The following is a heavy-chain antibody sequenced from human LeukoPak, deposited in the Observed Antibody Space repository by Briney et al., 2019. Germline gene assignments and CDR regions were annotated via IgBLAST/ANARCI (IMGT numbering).Heavy chain of an antibody. D-gene: IGHD3-16*01. Sequence: GGSLRLSCVASGFTFSSYDMSWVRQAPVKGLEWVSAISGSGGSTYYADSVKGRFTISRDNSKNTLHLQTNSLRAEDTAVYYCAKGPSPLGYYGMAVWGQGTTVTVSS. V-gene: IGHV3-23*01. J-gene: IGHJ6*02. CDR1: GFTFSSYD. CDR3: AKGPSPLGYYGMAV. CDR2: ISGSGGST.